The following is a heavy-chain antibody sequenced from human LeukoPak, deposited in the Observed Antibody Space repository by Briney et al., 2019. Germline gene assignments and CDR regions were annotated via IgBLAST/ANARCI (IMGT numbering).Heavy chain of an antibody. J-gene: IGHJ6*02. CDR2: IIPILGIA. V-gene: IGHV1-69*04. CDR1: GGTFSSYA. D-gene: IGHD4-23*01. Sequence: ASVKVSCKASGGTFSSYAISWVRQAPGQGLEWMGRIIPILGIANYAQKFQGRVTITADKSTSTAYMELSSLRSEDTAVYYCARDDYESHGSSVVIKELYYYGMDVWGQGTTVTVSS. CDR3: ARDDYESHGSSVVIKELYYYGMDV.